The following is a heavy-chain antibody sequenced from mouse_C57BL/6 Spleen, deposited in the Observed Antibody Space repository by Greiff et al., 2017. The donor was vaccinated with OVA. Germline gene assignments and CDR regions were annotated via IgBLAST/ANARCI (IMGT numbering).Heavy chain of an antibody. CDR2: IYPGSGST. Sequence: QVQLQQPGAELVKPGASVKMSCKASGYTFTSYWITWVKQRPGQGLEWIGDIYPGSGSTNYNEKFKSKATLTVDTSSSTAYMQLSSLTSEDSAVDVCARGSTAVGCFDYWGQGTTLTVSS. J-gene: IGHJ2*01. V-gene: IGHV1-55*01. CDR3: ARGSTAVGCFDY. CDR1: GYTFTSYW. D-gene: IGHD1-1*01.